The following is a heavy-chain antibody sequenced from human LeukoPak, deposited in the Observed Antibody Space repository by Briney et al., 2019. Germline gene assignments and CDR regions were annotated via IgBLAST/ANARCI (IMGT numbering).Heavy chain of an antibody. V-gene: IGHV3-7*01. CDR3: ATGNTLFDP. Sequence: PAGGSLRLSCAASGFTFSSYWMSWVRQAPGKGVEWVANIKQDGREKYYVASVKGRFTISRDNAKTSLYLQMNSLRAEDTAVYYCATGNTLFDPWGQGTLVTVSS. D-gene: IGHD2/OR15-2a*01. J-gene: IGHJ5*02. CDR1: GFTFSSYW. CDR2: IKQDGREK.